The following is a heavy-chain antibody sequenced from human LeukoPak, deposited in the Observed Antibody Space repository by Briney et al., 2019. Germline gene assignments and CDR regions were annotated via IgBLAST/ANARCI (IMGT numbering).Heavy chain of an antibody. Sequence: PSETLSLTCTVSGGSVSTIDYYWGWIRQPPGKGLEWIGSVYHSGSTYYNAPLKSRVTISVDTSKNQFSLKLSSVTAADTVVYYCARDSWAGTSAFDIWGQGTMVTVSS. J-gene: IGHJ3*02. V-gene: IGHV4-39*07. D-gene: IGHD6-19*01. CDR1: GGSVSTIDYY. CDR3: ARDSWAGTSAFDI. CDR2: VYHSGST.